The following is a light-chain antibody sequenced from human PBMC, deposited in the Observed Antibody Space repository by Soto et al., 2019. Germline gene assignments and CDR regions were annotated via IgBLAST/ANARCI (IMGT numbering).Light chain of an antibody. V-gene: IGKV3-11*01. CDR1: QRASNS. Sequence: EIVLTQSPATLSFSPRERVTLSCKASQRASNSLACYHQQPPQPPHLLIYDVSTRATGSPARFSGSGSGTDFTLPITSLEHEDFAVYYCHQRYNWPRVTFGQGTRLEIK. J-gene: IGKJ5*01. CDR2: DVS. CDR3: HQRYNWPRVT.